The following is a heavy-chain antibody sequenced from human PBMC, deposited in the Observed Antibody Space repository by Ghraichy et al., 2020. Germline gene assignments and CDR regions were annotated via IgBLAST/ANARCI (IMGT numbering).Heavy chain of an antibody. D-gene: IGHD3-3*01. CDR3: ARHPSRVTMCGVDSGPYWYVDL. Sequence: SETLSLTCTASGGSISSSRYYWGWIRQPPGKMLEWIGNIDYSGTTYYHPALQSRVTISVDTSKNQFSLELSAVTAADTAVYYCARHPSRVTMCGVDSGPYWYVDLWGRCTLVTVSS. CDR2: IDYSGTT. CDR1: GGSISSSRYY. V-gene: IGHV4-39*01. J-gene: IGHJ2*01.